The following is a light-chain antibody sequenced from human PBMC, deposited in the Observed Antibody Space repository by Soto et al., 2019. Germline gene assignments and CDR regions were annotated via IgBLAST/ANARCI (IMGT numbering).Light chain of an antibody. J-gene: IGLJ3*02. CDR1: SSDVGGYKF. V-gene: IGLV2-14*01. CDR2: EVS. CDR3: SSYTTSSTRV. Sequence: QSALTQHASVSGSPGQSITISCTGTSSDVGGYKFVSWYQQHPGKAPKLMIYEVSNRPSGVSNRFSGSKSGNTASLTISGLQAEDEADYYCSSYTTSSTRVFGGGTKLTVL.